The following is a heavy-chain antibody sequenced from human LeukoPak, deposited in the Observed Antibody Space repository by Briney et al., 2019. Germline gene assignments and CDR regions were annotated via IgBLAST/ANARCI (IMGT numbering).Heavy chain of an antibody. D-gene: IGHD6-13*01. CDR3: AREAFRSSWKKFDY. CDR2: ISSSGSTI. Sequence: GGSLRLSCAASGFTFSSYEMNWVRQAPGKGLEWVSYISSSGSTIYYADSVKARFTISRDNAKNSLYLQMNSLRAEDTAVYYCAREAFRSSWKKFDYWGQGTLVTVSS. J-gene: IGHJ4*02. V-gene: IGHV3-48*03. CDR1: GFTFSSYE.